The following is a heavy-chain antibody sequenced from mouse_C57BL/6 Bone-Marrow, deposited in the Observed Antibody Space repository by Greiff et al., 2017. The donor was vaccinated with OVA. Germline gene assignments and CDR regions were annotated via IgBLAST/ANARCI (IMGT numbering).Heavy chain of an antibody. V-gene: IGHV2-2*01. Sequence: QVQLQQSGPGLVQPSQSLSITCTVSGFSLTSYGVHWVRQSPGKGLEWLGVIWSGGSTDYKAAFISRLSISKDNSKSQVFFKMKSMQAYDTAIYYCARNDRYDYDSDWYFDVWGTGTTVTVSS. CDR2: IWSGGST. CDR3: ARNDRYDYDSDWYFDV. J-gene: IGHJ1*03. D-gene: IGHD2-4*01. CDR1: GFSLTSYG.